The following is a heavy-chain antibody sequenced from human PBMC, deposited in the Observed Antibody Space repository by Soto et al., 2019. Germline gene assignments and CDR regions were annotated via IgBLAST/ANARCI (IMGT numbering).Heavy chain of an antibody. CDR2: IYHSGSS. CDR1: GGSISSYY. Sequence: SETLSLTCTVSGGSISSYYWSWIRQPPGKGLEWIGYIYHSGSSNYNPPLKSRVTISVETSKNQFSLKLSSVTAADTAVYYCAKDGNYGDFDYWGQGTLVTVSS. D-gene: IGHD4-17*01. V-gene: IGHV4-59*01. CDR3: AKDGNYGDFDY. J-gene: IGHJ4*02.